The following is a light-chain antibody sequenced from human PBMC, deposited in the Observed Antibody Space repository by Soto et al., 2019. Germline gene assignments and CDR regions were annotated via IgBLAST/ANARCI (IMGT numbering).Light chain of an antibody. Sequence: EIVLTQFRAILSVSQVERVTLSCSAXQSMSRNLAWYPQRPGHPARTXVXDTXTRATGVPTRFIGSGSGKEFTLNISSMNTAYFVAYYCRHYNTLPTWTFGQGTNVDIK. CDR2: DTX. CDR3: RHYNTLPTWT. CDR1: QSMSRN. V-gene: IGKV3-15*01. J-gene: IGKJ1*01.